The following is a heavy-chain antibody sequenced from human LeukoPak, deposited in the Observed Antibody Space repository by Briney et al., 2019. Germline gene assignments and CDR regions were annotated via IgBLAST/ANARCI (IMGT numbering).Heavy chain of an antibody. CDR3: ASSGSYRFDY. V-gene: IGHV3-48*02. J-gene: IGHJ4*02. CDR2: ITASGTAM. Sequence: GGSLRLSCAASGSTFSSYSMNWVRQAPGKGLEWVSHITASGTAMFYADSVKGRFTISRDNAKNSLYLQMNSLRDEDTAVYYCASSGSYRFDYWGQGTLVTVSS. D-gene: IGHD1-26*01. CDR1: GSTFSSYS.